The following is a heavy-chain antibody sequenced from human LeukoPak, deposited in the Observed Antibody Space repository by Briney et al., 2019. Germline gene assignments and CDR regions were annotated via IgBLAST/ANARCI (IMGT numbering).Heavy chain of an antibody. CDR3: ARADGYSYGRYYYYYMDV. CDR1: GFTFSSYW. CDR2: IKQDGSEK. J-gene: IGHJ6*03. D-gene: IGHD5-18*01. V-gene: IGHV3-7*04. Sequence: GGSLRLSCAASGFTFSSYWMSWVRQAPGKGLEWVANIKQDGSEKYYVDSVKGRFTISRDNAKNSLYLQMNSLRAEDTAVYYCARADGYSYGRYYYYYMDVWGKGTTVTVSS.